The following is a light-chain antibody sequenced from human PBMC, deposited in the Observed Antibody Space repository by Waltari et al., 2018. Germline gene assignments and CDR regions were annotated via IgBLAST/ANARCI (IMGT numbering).Light chain of an antibody. CDR3: CSYAGRGTYV. V-gene: IGLV2-23*02. CDR1: TSDVGSYEL. Sequence: QSALTQPASVSGTPGQSITIPCRGTTSDVGSYELVSWYQPHPGEAPKPLICEVFKRPPDTSSRFSGAKSGSTASLTISGLQPEDEADYYCCSYAGRGTYVFGSGTKVTVL. CDR2: EVF. J-gene: IGLJ1*01.